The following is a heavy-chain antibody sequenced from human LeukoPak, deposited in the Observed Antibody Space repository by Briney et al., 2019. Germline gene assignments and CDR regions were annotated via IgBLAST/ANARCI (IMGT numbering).Heavy chain of an antibody. CDR2: ISSSSSYI. Sequence: GGSLRLSCAASGFTFSSYSMNWVRQAPGKGLEWVSSISSSSSYIYYADSVKGRFTISRDNAKNSLYLQMNSLRAEDTAVYYCARDPYGSGSYDYWGQGTLVTVSS. CDR3: ARDPYGSGSYDY. J-gene: IGHJ4*02. V-gene: IGHV3-21*01. D-gene: IGHD3-10*01. CDR1: GFTFSSYS.